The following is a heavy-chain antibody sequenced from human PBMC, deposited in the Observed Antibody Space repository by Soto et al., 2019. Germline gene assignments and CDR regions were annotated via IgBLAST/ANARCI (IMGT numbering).Heavy chain of an antibody. J-gene: IGHJ4*02. V-gene: IGHV4-34*01. CDR3: ARQRTTVVTQAYFDY. CDR1: GESFSGYY. Sequence: SETLSLTCVVSGESFSGYYWSWIRQTPGMGLEWIGEVDHRGSTTYNPSLKSRVSISIDTSKNQFSLKLSSVTAADTALYYCARQRTTVVTQAYFDYWGQGALVTVSS. CDR2: VDHRGST. D-gene: IGHD2-21*02.